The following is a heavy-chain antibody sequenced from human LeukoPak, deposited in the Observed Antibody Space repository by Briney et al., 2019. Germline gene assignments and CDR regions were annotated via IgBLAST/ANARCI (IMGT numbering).Heavy chain of an antibody. CDR2: IGWNSGSI. Sequence: AGGSLRLSCAASGFTFDDYAMHWVRQAPGKGLEWASGIGWNSGSIGYADSVKGRFTISRDNAKNSLYLQMNSLRAEDMALYYCAKGIYTLEGYFDYWGQGTLVTVSS. D-gene: IGHD2-2*02. CDR1: GFTFDDYA. V-gene: IGHV3-9*03. CDR3: AKGIYTLEGYFDY. J-gene: IGHJ4*02.